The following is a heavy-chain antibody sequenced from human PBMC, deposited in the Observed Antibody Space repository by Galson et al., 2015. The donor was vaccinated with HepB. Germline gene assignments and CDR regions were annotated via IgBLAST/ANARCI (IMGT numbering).Heavy chain of an antibody. Sequence: SLRLSCAASGFTFSSYGMHWVRQAPGKGLEWVAVISYDGSNKYYADSVKGRFTISRDNSKNTLYLQMNSLRAEDTAVYYCASGVYGSGSYRYWGQGTLVTVSS. CDR2: ISYDGSNK. CDR1: GFTFSSYG. D-gene: IGHD3-10*01. CDR3: ASGVYGSGSYRY. V-gene: IGHV3-30*03. J-gene: IGHJ4*02.